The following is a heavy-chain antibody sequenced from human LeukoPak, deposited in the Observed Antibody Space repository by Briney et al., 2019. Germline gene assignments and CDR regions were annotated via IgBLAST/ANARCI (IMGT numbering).Heavy chain of an antibody. D-gene: IGHD2-2*01. Sequence: TSETLSLTCAVSGYSISSGYYWGWIRQPPGKGLEWIGSIYHSGSTYYNPSLRSRVTISVDTSKNQFSLKLSSETAAEKSVYYCARVGVPATLGGYWGQGTLVTVSS. V-gene: IGHV4-38-2*01. CDR1: GYSISSGYY. J-gene: IGHJ4*02. CDR2: IYHSGST. CDR3: ARVGVPATLGGY.